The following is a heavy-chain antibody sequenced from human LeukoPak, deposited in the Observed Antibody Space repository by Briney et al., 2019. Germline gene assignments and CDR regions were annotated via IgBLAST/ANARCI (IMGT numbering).Heavy chain of an antibody. V-gene: IGHV3-30*18. CDR2: ISYDGSNK. D-gene: IGHD3-22*01. J-gene: IGHJ4*02. Sequence: GGSLRLSCAASGFTFSSYGMHWVRQAPGKGLEWVALISYDGSNKYYADSVKDRFTISRDNSKNTLNLQMNSLRAEDTAVYYCAKDRAQYYYDSSGYWGQGTLVTVSS. CDR1: GFTFSSYG. CDR3: AKDRAQYYYDSSGY.